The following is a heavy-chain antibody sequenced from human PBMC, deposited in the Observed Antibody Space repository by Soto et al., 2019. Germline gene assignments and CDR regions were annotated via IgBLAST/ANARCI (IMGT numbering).Heavy chain of an antibody. D-gene: IGHD3-16*01. CDR3: ARALSSLYYYGMDV. Sequence: QLQLQESGSGLVKPSHTLSLTCAVSGDSISSGAYSWSWIRQPPGKGLEWVGYIFHSGSPYYNPSLXXXVXXSVDRSKNHFSLKLSSVTAADTAVYYCARALSSLYYYGMDVWGQGTTVTVSS. CDR1: GDSISSGAYS. CDR2: IFHSGSP. V-gene: IGHV4-30-2*01. J-gene: IGHJ6*02.